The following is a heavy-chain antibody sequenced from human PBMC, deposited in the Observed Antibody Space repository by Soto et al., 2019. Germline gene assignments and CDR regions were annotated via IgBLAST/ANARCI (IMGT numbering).Heavy chain of an antibody. Sequence: PSETLSLTCAVSGGSISSGGYSWSWIRQPPGKGLEWIGYIYHSGSTYYNPSLKSRVTISVDRSKNQFSLKLSSVTAADTAVYYCARAPLRAGAFDIWGQGTMVTVSS. CDR3: ARAPLRAGAFDI. V-gene: IGHV4-30-2*01. J-gene: IGHJ3*02. CDR2: IYHSGST. CDR1: GGSISSGGYS. D-gene: IGHD4-17*01.